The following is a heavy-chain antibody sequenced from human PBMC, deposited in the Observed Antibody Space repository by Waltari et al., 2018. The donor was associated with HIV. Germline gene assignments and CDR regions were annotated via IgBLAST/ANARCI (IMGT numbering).Heavy chain of an antibody. D-gene: IGHD7-27*01. CDR2: IYYTGST. CDR1: GGSVSSGDYY. Sequence: QVHLQESGPGLVKPLQTLSLTCIVAGGSVSSGDYYWSWIRQHPEKGLDWIGYIYYTGSTSYNTSLKSRVTISLDTSKNQFSLKLRSVTAADTAVYYCARDGDFWGLAPFYWGQGILVTVSS. V-gene: IGHV4-31*03. J-gene: IGHJ4*02. CDR3: ARDGDFWGLAPFY.